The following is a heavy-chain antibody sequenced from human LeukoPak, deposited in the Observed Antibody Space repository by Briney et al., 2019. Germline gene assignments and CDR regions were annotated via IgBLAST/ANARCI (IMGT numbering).Heavy chain of an antibody. D-gene: IGHD6-19*01. J-gene: IGHJ5*02. V-gene: IGHV4-34*01. Sequence: SETLSLTCAVYGGSFSGYYWSWIRQPPGKGLEWIGEINHSGSTNYNPSLKSRVTISVDTSKNQFSLKLSSVTAADTAVYYCARAGGSGWYGKLDPWGQGTLVTVSS. CDR1: GGSFSGYY. CDR2: INHSGST. CDR3: ARAGGSGWYGKLDP.